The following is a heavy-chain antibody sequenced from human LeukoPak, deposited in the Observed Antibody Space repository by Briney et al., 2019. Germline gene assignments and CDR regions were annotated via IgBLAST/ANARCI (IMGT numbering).Heavy chain of an antibody. D-gene: IGHD2-2*01. V-gene: IGHV3-23*01. CDR1: GFNFSSYA. Sequence: PGGSLRLSCAASGFNFSSYAMSCVRQAPGKGLEWVSAISGSGGSTYYADSVKGRFTISRDNSKNTLYLQMNSLTAEDTAVYYCAKDGCSSTSCYVYYYYYMDVWGKGTTVTVSS. J-gene: IGHJ6*03. CDR2: ISGSGGST. CDR3: AKDGCSSTSCYVYYYYYMDV.